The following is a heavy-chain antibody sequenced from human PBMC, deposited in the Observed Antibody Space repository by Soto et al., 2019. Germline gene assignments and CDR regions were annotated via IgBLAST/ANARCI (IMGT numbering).Heavy chain of an antibody. V-gene: IGHV1-69*13. CDR2: IIPFFGTA. CDR3: ARTPPMDSGDKYYFDF. D-gene: IGHD3-16*01. CDR1: GGTFSTFG. Sequence: SVKVSCKASGGTFSTFGTSWVRQAPGQGLEWMGGIIPFFGTANYAQKFQDRVTITADESTSTVYMDLRSLRSEDTAIYYCARTPPMDSGDKYYFDFWGQGALVTVSS. J-gene: IGHJ4*02.